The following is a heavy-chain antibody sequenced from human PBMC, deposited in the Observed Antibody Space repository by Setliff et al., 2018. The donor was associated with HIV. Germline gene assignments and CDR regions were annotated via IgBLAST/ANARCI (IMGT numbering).Heavy chain of an antibody. V-gene: IGHV4-34*01. D-gene: IGHD1-26*01. J-gene: IGHJ3*01. CDR1: GGPLSGYC. CDR2: INDSGDT. Sequence: SETLSLTCGLYGGPLSGYCWTWIRQSPEKGLEWIGEINDSGDTKYNPSLMSRLSMSVEKSKNELSLKVTSLTAADTAVYFCTRGPARRYPGSTVYGLWGQGTPVTV. CDR3: TRGPARRYPGSTVYGL.